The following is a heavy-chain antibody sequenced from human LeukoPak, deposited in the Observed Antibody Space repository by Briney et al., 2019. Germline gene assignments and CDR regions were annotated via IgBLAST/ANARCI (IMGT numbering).Heavy chain of an antibody. D-gene: IGHD2-2*01. CDR3: ARSTSDIVVVPAATNNWFDP. CDR2: IYYSGST. Sequence: PSETLSLTCTVSGGSISIGDYSWSWIRQPPGKGLEWIGYIYYSGSTYYNPSLKSRVTISVDTSKNQFSLKLSSVTAADTAVYYCARSTSDIVVVPAATNNWFDPWGQGTLVTVSS. V-gene: IGHV4-30-4*01. CDR1: GGSISIGDYS. J-gene: IGHJ5*02.